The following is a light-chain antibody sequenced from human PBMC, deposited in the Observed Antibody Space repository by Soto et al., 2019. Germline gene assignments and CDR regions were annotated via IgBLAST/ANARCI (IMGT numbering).Light chain of an antibody. J-gene: IGLJ3*02. CDR3: GTWDSSLSAVV. CDR1: SSNIGNNY. Sequence: QSVLTQPPSVSASPGQKVTISCSGSSSNIGNNYVSWYQQLPGTAPKLLIYDNNKRPSGIPDRFSVSKSGTSATLGITGLQTGDEADYDCGTWDSSLSAVVFGGGTKLTVL. CDR2: DNN. V-gene: IGLV1-51*01.